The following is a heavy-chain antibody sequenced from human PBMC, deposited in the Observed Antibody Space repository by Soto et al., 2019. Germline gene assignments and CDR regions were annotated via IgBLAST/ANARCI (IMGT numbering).Heavy chain of an antibody. Sequence: PSETLSLTCTVSGGSISSGGYYWSWIRQHPGKGLEWIGYIYYSGSTNYNPSLKSRVTISVDTSKNQFSLKLSSVTAADTAVYYCARHLQDTMVRGASQIINWFDPWGQGTLVTVSS. V-gene: IGHV4-61*08. CDR3: ARHLQDTMVRGASQIINWFDP. CDR1: GGSISSGGYY. J-gene: IGHJ5*02. D-gene: IGHD3-10*01. CDR2: IYYSGST.